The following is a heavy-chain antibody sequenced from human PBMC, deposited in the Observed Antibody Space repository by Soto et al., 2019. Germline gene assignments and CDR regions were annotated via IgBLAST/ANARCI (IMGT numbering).Heavy chain of an antibody. V-gene: IGHV1-69*13. Sequence: SVKVSCKASGCTFSSYAISWVRQAPGQVLEWMGGIIPIFGTANYAQKFQGRVTITADESTSTAYMELSSLRSEDTAVYYCARHYYDSSGYPPGAFDIWGQGTMVTVSS. CDR1: GCTFSSYA. D-gene: IGHD3-22*01. CDR3: ARHYYDSSGYPPGAFDI. CDR2: IIPIFGTA. J-gene: IGHJ3*02.